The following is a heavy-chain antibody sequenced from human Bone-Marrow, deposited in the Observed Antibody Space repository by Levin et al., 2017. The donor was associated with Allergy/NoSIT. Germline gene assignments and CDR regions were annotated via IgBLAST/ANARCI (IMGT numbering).Heavy chain of an antibody. J-gene: IGHJ5*01. CDR3: PSVYSIKTFGMVLDRSFDS. Sequence: GGSLRLSCAASGFAFSSYNMAWVRQTPGKGLEWVSSINSDGSDISYADSVKGRFTISRDNAKNSLYLQMDRLRPEDTAVYYCPSVYSIKTFGMVLDRSFDSWGQGTLVTVSS. CDR1: GFAFSSYN. V-gene: IGHV3-21*01. CDR2: INSDGSDI. D-gene: IGHD3-3*01.